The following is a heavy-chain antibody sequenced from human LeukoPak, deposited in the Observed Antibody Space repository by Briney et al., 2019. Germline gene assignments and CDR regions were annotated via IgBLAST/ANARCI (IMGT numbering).Heavy chain of an antibody. V-gene: IGHV3-21*01. D-gene: IGHD1-26*01. CDR3: ARVSGSSGPPTGFDP. CDR2: ISSSSSNI. Sequence: GGSLRLSCAASGFTFSSYSMNWVRQAPGKGLEWVSSISSSSSNIYYADSVKGRFTISRDNAKNSLYLQMNSLRAEDTAVYYCARVSGSSGPPTGFDPWGEGALVTVSS. CDR1: GFTFSSYS. J-gene: IGHJ5*02.